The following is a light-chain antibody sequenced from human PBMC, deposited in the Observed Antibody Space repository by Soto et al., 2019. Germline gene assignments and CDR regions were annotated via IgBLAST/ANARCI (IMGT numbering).Light chain of an antibody. CDR2: AAS. CDR3: QQYCGSPFT. V-gene: IGKV3-20*01. J-gene: IGKJ3*01. CDR1: QSVNSDY. Sequence: EIVLTQSPGTLSLSPGERATLSCRASQSVNSDYLAWYQQKPGQAPSLLIYAASSRATGIPDRFSGSGSVTDFTLTITRLEPEDFAVYYCQQYCGSPFTFGPGTKVDI.